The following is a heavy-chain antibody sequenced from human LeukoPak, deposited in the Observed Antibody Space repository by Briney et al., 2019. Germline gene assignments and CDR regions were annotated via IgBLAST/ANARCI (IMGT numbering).Heavy chain of an antibody. V-gene: IGHV4-31*03. Sequence: PSETLSLTCTVSGGSISSGGYYWSWIRQHPGKGLGWIGYIYYSGSTYYNPSLKSRVTISVDTSKNQFSLKLSSVTAADTAVYYCARDGVRRYCSGGSCASYNWFDPWGQGTLVTVSS. CDR1: GGSISSGGYY. CDR2: IYYSGST. J-gene: IGHJ5*02. D-gene: IGHD2-15*01. CDR3: ARDGVRRYCSGGSCASYNWFDP.